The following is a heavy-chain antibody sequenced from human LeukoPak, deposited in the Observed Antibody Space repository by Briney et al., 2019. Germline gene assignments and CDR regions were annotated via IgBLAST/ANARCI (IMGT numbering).Heavy chain of an antibody. V-gene: IGHV3-11*01. J-gene: IGHJ4*02. CDR3: AKGMTYFDWLTPLNY. CDR1: GFTVSDYY. CDR2: ISPSGSDR. Sequence: GGSLRLSCAASGFTVSDYYMAWIRQAPGKGLEWISYISPSGSDRYYAESVKGRFTISRDNAKNSLYLQMNSLRAEDTALYYCAKGMTYFDWLTPLNYWGQGTLVTVSS. D-gene: IGHD3-9*01.